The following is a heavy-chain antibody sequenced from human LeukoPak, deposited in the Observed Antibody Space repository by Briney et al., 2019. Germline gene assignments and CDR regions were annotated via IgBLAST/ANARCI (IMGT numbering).Heavy chain of an antibody. CDR1: GYTFTSYY. Sequence: ASVKVSCKASGYTFTSYYIHWVRQAPGQGLEWMGIINPSGGSTSYAQKFQGRVTMTRDMSTSTVYMELSSLRSEDTAVYYCASSMAEYCSGGSCYLQNYYYYMDVWGKGTTVTVSS. CDR3: ASSMAEYCSGGSCYLQNYYYYMDV. J-gene: IGHJ6*03. CDR2: INPSGGST. V-gene: IGHV1-46*01. D-gene: IGHD2-15*01.